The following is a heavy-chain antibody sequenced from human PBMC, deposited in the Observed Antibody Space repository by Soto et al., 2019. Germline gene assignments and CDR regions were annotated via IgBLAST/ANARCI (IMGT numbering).Heavy chain of an antibody. V-gene: IGHV3-21*01. D-gene: IGHD2-21*01. CDR2: ITTSSAYI. CDR3: VRSGTARLLRHSWFDT. J-gene: IGHJ5*02. Sequence: EVQLVESGGGLVKPGGSLRLSCAASGCTFNTYDMNWVRQAPGKGLEWVSSITTSSAYIYYADSLKGRITISRDNAKNSLFLQMNSLRAEDTAVYYCVRSGTARLLRHSWFDTWGQGTLVTVSS. CDR1: GCTFNTYD.